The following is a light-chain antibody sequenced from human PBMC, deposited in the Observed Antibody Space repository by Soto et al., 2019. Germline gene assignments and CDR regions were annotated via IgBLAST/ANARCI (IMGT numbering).Light chain of an antibody. V-gene: IGKV3-11*01. CDR1: QSIGSY. CDR3: PRHDNWPRT. J-gene: IGKJ1*01. CDR2: DAS. Sequence: EIILTQSPATLSLSPGERATLSCRASQSIGSYLAWYQQPPGRAPRLLIYDASTRATGVPARFSGSGSGTDFTLTISSLEPEDSAVYYCPRHDNWPRTFGQGTKVEIK.